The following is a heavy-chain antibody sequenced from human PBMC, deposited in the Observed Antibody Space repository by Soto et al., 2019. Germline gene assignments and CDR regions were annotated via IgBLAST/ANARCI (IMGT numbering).Heavy chain of an antibody. V-gene: IGHV2-5*02. J-gene: IGHJ4*02. Sequence: SGPTLVNPTQTLTLTCSFSVFSLSTTGVGVGWIRQPPGEALEWLAVIYWDDDKRYSPSLKSRLTITKDTSQNQVVLIMTNVDPVDTATYYCAHRPIGFGSGWNQAHFDFWGQGALLTRLL. CDR3: AHRPIGFGSGWNQAHFDF. CDR2: IYWDDDK. CDR1: VFSLSTTGVG. D-gene: IGHD6-19*01.